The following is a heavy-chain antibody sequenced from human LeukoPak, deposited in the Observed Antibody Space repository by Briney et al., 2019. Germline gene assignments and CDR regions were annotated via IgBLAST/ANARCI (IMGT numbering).Heavy chain of an antibody. CDR3: ASVYGSGRNNWFDP. CDR2: INHSGST. V-gene: IGHV4-34*01. D-gene: IGHD3-10*01. Sequence: SETLSLTCAVYGGSFSGYYWSWIRQPPGKGLEWSGEINHSGSTNYNPSLKSRVTISVDTSKNQFSLKLSSVSAADTAVYYCASVYGSGRNNWFDPWGQGTLVTVSS. CDR1: GGSFSGYY. J-gene: IGHJ5*02.